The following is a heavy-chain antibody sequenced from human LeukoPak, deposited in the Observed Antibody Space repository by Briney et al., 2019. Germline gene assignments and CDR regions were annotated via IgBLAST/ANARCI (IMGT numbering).Heavy chain of an antibody. CDR1: GFTFTTYG. V-gene: IGHV3-23*01. Sequence: GGSLRLSCAASGFTFTTYGMTWVRQSPGKGLEWVSGISGSGSSTYYADSVKGRFSISRDNSKNTVYLQMNSLRVEDTAVYYCAKRSGDYGWRYIDYWGQGTLVTVSS. J-gene: IGHJ4*02. D-gene: IGHD4-17*01. CDR2: ISGSGSST. CDR3: AKRSGDYGWRYIDY.